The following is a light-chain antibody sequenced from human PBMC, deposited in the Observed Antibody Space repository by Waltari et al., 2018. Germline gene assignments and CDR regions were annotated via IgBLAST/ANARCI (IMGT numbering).Light chain of an antibody. CDR2: GAS. CDR1: QSVSSN. J-gene: IGKJ5*01. CDR3: QQYNNWPLT. V-gene: IGKV3-15*01. Sequence: EIVMTQSPGTLSVSPGERATLSCRASQSVSSNLAWYQQKPGQAPRLLIYGASTSATGLPARFSGSESGTEFTLTISSLQSEDFAVYYCQQYNNWPLTFGQGTRLEIK.